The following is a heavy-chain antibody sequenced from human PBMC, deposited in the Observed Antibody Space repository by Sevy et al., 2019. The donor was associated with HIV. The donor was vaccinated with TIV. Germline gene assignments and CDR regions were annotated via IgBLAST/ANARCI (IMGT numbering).Heavy chain of an antibody. Sequence: GGSLRLSCAVSGFTLSGYGMNWVRQAPGKGLEWVSAINGKGRSTHYADSVEGRFTISRDNSKNTLYLQMNSLRAEDTAVDYCAKTIDSGGGVVPAANYYYYGMDVWGQGPTVTVSS. V-gene: IGHV3-23*01. CDR1: GFTLSGYG. CDR2: INGKGRST. CDR3: AKTIDSGGGVVPAANYYYYGMDV. J-gene: IGHJ6*02. D-gene: IGHD2-2*01.